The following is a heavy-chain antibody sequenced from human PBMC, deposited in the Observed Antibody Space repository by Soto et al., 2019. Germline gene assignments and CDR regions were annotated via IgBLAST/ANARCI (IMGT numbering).Heavy chain of an antibody. J-gene: IGHJ4*02. Sequence: KPSETLSLTCSVSGGSISSHYWSWIRQPPGKGLEWIGYIYYTGGTTYHPSLTSRVAISLDTSMQQFSLRLNSVTAADTAVYYCERAEIQRHFDSWGQGILVTVSS. CDR1: GGSISSHY. D-gene: IGHD5-18*01. V-gene: IGHV4-59*11. CDR2: IYYTGGT. CDR3: ERAEIQRHFDS.